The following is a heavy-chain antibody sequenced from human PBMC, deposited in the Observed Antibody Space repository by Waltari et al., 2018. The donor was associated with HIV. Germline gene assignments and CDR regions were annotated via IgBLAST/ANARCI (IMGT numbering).Heavy chain of an antibody. CDR3: ARGAYSRRTSTSSRLWAS. CDR1: GNTFTTYV. V-gene: IGHV1-3*01. CDR2: INPVTGRT. J-gene: IGHJ5*02. D-gene: IGHD2-21*01. Sequence: QAQFVQSGAEVKKPGASVNISCEVSGNTFTTYVVPWLRPAPGPRPEWMGLINPVTGRTQVAQQVQGRRNFTRDTAEHVAYMALSALRFEDTAVYDCARGAYSRRTSTSSRLWASWGQGTPVTVSS.